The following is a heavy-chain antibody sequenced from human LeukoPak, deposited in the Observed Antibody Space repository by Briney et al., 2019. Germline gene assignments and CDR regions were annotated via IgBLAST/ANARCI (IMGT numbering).Heavy chain of an antibody. Sequence: ASVKVSCKASGGTFSSYAISWVRQAPGQGLEWMGRIIPILGIANYAQKFQGRVTITADKSTSTAYMELSSLRSEDTAVYYCARGTLVTVRHHGMDVWGQGTTVTVSS. D-gene: IGHD1-14*01. J-gene: IGHJ6*02. CDR2: IIPILGIA. V-gene: IGHV1-69*04. CDR3: ARGTLVTVRHHGMDV. CDR1: GGTFSSYA.